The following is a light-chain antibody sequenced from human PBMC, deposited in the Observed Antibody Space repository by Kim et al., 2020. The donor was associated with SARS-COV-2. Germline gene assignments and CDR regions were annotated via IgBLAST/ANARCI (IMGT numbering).Light chain of an antibody. V-gene: IGKV3-11*01. J-gene: IGKJ4*01. Sequence: IPLTQSPVTLSLSPGERATLSCRASQSVVTYLAWYQQKPGQAPRLLIYDASNRAPGIPARFSGSGSGTDFTLTISSRVPEDSAIYYCRQRSNWPPFTFGEGTKVEI. CDR3: RQRSNWPPFT. CDR2: DAS. CDR1: QSVVTY.